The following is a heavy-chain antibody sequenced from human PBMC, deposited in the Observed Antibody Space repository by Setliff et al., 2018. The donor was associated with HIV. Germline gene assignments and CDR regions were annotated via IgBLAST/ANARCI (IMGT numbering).Heavy chain of an antibody. CDR3: ARGRTYDSSIYFGKGFDP. J-gene: IGHJ5*02. D-gene: IGHD3-22*01. V-gene: IGHV1-2*02. CDR2: INPSTGDP. Sequence: ASVNVSCKASGYNFNGFYLHWVRQAPGQGLEWVAWINPSTGDPHYAQTFQGRFAVTRDTSISTAYMELRRVRSDDTAVYFRARGRTYDSSIYFGKGFDPWGQGTLVTVSS. CDR1: GYNFNGFY.